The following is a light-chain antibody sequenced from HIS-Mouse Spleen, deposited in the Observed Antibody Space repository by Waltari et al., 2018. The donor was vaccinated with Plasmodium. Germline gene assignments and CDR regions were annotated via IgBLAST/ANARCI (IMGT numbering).Light chain of an antibody. CDR1: NFGSQY. J-gene: IGLJ2*01. CDR3: QAWDSSTVV. CDR2: QDS. Sequence: SYELTQPPSVSVSPGQTARITCPGANFGSQYACWYQKKPGQSPVLVIYQDSKRPSGIPERFSGSNSGNTATLTISGTQAMDEADYYCQAWDSSTVVFGGGTKLTVL. V-gene: IGLV3-1*01.